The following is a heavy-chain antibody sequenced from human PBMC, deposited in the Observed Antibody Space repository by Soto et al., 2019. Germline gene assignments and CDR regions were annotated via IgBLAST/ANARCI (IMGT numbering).Heavy chain of an antibody. Sequence: PGGSLRLSCAASGFTFSSYSMNWVRQAPGKGLEWVSSISSSSSYIYYADSVKGRFTISRDNAKNSLYLQMNSLRAEDTAVYYCARESVVVPALDVWGKGTTVTVSS. J-gene: IGHJ6*04. CDR3: ARESVVVPALDV. CDR2: ISSSSSYI. CDR1: GFTFSSYS. V-gene: IGHV3-21*01. D-gene: IGHD2-2*01.